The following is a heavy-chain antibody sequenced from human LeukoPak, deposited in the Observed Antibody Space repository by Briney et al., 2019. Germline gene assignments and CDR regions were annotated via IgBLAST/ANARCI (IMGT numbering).Heavy chain of an antibody. Sequence: GESLKISCKGSGYSFTNYWIGWVRQMPEKGLEWMGIIYPGDSDTGYSPSFQGQVTISADKSISTAYLQWSSLKASDTAMYYCARRRMLDGHHFDYWGQGTLVTVSS. CDR1: GYSFTNYW. V-gene: IGHV5-51*01. CDR3: ARRRMLDGHHFDY. J-gene: IGHJ4*02. D-gene: IGHD2-8*01. CDR2: IYPGDSDT.